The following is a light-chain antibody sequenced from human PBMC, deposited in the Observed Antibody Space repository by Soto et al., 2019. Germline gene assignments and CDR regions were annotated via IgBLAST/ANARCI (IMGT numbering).Light chain of an antibody. Sequence: EIVLTQSPGTLSLSPGERATLSWRASQTVSDMYLAWYQQKPGQAPRLLIYASNRATGIPDRFSGSGSGTDFTLTIGRLEPEDFAVYYCQHYGTSALFGPGTKVDIK. V-gene: IGKV3-20*01. CDR3: QHYGTSAL. CDR1: QTVSDMY. J-gene: IGKJ3*01. CDR2: AS.